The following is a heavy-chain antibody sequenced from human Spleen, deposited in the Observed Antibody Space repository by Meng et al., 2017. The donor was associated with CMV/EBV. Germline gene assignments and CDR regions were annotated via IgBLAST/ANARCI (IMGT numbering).Heavy chain of an antibody. CDR2: IYSGGTT. J-gene: IGHJ4*02. D-gene: IGHD3-22*01. CDR3: ARDGYYDSSGYLDY. CDR1: GFTVSTND. V-gene: IGHV3-53*01. Sequence: GGSLRLSCAASGFTVSTNDMSWVRQAPGKGLEWVSVIYSGGTTYYADSVKGRFTISRDKSKNTLYLQVDSLRAEDTAVYYSARDGYYDSSGYLDYWGQGTLVTVSS.